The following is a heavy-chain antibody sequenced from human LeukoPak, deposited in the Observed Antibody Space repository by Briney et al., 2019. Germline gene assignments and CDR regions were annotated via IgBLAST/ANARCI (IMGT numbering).Heavy chain of an antibody. CDR2: IKQDGSEK. Sequence: GGSLRLSCAASGFTFSGFWMSWVRQTPGKGLEWVANIKQDGSEKYYVDSVKGRFTISRDNAKNSLSLQMNGLRVEDTAVYYCARAGSFWHYVYWCQGTLVTVSS. CDR3: ARAGSFWHYVY. CDR1: GFTFSGFW. J-gene: IGHJ4*02. V-gene: IGHV3-7*01. D-gene: IGHD1-7*01.